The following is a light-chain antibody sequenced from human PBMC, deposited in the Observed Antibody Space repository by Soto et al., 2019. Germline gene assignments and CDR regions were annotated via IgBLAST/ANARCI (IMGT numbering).Light chain of an antibody. CDR1: SSNIGRGL. V-gene: IGLV1-44*01. CDR2: NDN. J-gene: IGLJ3*02. CDR3: AAWDNSLKGWV. Sequence: QSVLTQPPSASGTPGQRVTISCSGSSSNIGRGLFYWYQQFPGTAPKLIIHNDNRRPSGVPDRVSGSKSGTSASLAISGLQSEDEAIYYCAAWDNSLKGWVFGGGTKLTVL.